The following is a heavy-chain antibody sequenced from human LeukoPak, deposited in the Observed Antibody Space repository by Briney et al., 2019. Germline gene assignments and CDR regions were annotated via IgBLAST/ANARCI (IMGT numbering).Heavy chain of an antibody. CDR2: LYPGDSDS. CDR3: ARLTNYDILTGYFDY. Sequence: GESLKISCKASGYSFTSYWIGWVRQMPGKGLEWMGILYPGDSDSRYSPSFQGQVTISADKSISTAYLQWSSLKASDTALYYCARLTNYDILTGYFDYWGQGTLVTVSS. D-gene: IGHD3-9*01. J-gene: IGHJ4*02. V-gene: IGHV5-51*01. CDR1: GYSFTSYW.